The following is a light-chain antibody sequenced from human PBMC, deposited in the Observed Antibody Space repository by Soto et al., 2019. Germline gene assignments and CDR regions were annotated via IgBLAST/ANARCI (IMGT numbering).Light chain of an antibody. CDR3: MQALQTPVT. V-gene: IGKV2-28*01. CDR2: LGF. Sequence: DIVITQSPLSLPVSPGEPASISCRSSQSLLHSNGYNYLDWYLQKPGQSPQLLIYLGFNRASGVPDRFSGSGSGTDFTLKISRVEAEDVGVYYCMQALQTPVTIGGGTKVDIK. J-gene: IGKJ4*01. CDR1: QSLLHSNGYNY.